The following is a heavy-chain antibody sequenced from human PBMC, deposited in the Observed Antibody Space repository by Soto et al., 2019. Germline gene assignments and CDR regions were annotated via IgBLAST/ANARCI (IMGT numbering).Heavy chain of an antibody. CDR2: IYYSGST. CDR3: ATAAVVTDKATTEMDA. Sequence: SETLSLTCTVSGGSISSYYWSWIRQPPGKGLEWIGYIYYSGSTNYNPSLKSRVTISVDTSKNQFSLKLSSVTAADTAVYYCATAAVVTDKATTEMDAWSKGNALTISS. CDR1: GGSISSYY. D-gene: IGHD6-13*01. V-gene: IGHV4-59*01. J-gene: IGHJ6*04.